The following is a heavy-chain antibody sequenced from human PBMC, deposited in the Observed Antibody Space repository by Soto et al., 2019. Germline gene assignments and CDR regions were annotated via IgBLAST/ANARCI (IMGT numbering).Heavy chain of an antibody. J-gene: IGHJ4*02. CDR1: GFTFSSYG. Sequence: QVQLVESGRGVVQPGRSLRLSCAASGFTFSSYGMHWVRQAPGKGLEWVAVISYDGSNKYYADSVKGRFTISRDNSKNTLYLQMNSLRAEDTAVYYCAKSPYYYDSSGYYVYYFDYWGQGTLVTVSS. CDR3: AKSPYYYDSSGYYVYYFDY. D-gene: IGHD3-22*01. CDR2: ISYDGSNK. V-gene: IGHV3-30*18.